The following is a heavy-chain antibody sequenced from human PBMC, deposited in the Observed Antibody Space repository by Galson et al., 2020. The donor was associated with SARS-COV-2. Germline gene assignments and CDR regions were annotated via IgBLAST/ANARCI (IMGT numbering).Heavy chain of an antibody. CDR3: ARTPGSITMIVVVTPKWFDP. Sequence: SETLSLTCTVSGGSISSSSYYWGWIRQPPGKGLEWIGSIYYSGSTYYNPSLKSRVTISVDTSKNQFSLKLSSVTAADTAVYYCARTPGSITMIVVVTPKWFDPWGQGTLVTVSS. V-gene: IGHV4-39*01. CDR2: IYYSGST. D-gene: IGHD3-22*01. CDR1: GGSISSSSYY. J-gene: IGHJ5*02.